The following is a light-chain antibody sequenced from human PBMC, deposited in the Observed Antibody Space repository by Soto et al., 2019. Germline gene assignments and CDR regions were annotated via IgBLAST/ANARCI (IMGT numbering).Light chain of an antibody. CDR3: QQYDSLPLS. CDR2: DAS. J-gene: IGKJ3*01. Sequence: DIQMTQFPSPLSASVGDRVTITCQASQDIGSYLNWYQQKPGNPPKLLINDASNLEAGVPSRFSGSGSGTDFAFTITSLQPEDIGTYYCQQYDSLPLSFGPGTKVEVK. CDR1: QDIGSY. V-gene: IGKV1-33*01.